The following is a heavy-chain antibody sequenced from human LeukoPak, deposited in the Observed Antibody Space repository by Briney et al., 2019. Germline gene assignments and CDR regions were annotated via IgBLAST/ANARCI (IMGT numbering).Heavy chain of an antibody. CDR3: ATDLRGSIWFGELLPFDY. CDR2: FDPEDGET. Sequence: ASEKVSCKVSGYTLTELSMHWVRQAPGKGLEWMGGFDPEDGETIYAQKFQGRVTMTEDTSTDTAYMELSSLRSEDTAVYYCATDLRGSIWFGELLPFDYWGQGTLVTVSS. V-gene: IGHV1-24*01. D-gene: IGHD3-10*01. CDR1: GYTLTELS. J-gene: IGHJ4*02.